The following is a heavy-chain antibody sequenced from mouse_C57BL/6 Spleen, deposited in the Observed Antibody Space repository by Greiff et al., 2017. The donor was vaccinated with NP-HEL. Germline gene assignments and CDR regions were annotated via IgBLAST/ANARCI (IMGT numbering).Heavy chain of an antibody. D-gene: IGHD1-1*01. CDR1: GIDFSRYW. Sequence: TASGIDFSRYWMSWVRRAPGKGLEWIGEINPDSSTINYAPSLKDKFIISRDNAKNTLYLQMSKVRSEDTALYYCARPPYYYGRGWFAYWGQGTLVTVSA. V-gene: IGHV4-1*01. J-gene: IGHJ3*01. CDR3: ARPPYYYGRGWFAY. CDR2: INPDSSTI.